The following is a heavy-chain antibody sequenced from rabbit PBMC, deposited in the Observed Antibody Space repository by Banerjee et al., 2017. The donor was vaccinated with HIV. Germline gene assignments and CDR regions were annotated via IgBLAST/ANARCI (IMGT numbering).Heavy chain of an antibody. CDR2: IYTGSSGST. J-gene: IGHJ4*01. Sequence: QEQLEESGGDLVKPEGSLTLTCTASGFSFSSNYWICWVRQAPGKGLEWIACIYTGSSGSTYYASWAKGRFTISKTSSTTVTLQMTSLTAADTATYFCARDRVVNSYYFNLWGQGTLVTVS. D-gene: IGHD6-1*01. CDR1: GFSFSSNYW. V-gene: IGHV1S45*01. CDR3: ARDRVVNSYYFNL.